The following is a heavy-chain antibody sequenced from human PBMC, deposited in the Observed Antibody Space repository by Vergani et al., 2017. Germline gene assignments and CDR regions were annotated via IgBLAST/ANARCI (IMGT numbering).Heavy chain of an antibody. CDR2: ISSSGSTI. CDR1: GFTFSDYY. Sequence: QVQLVESGGGLVKPGGSLRLSCAASGFTFSDYYMSWLRQAPGKGLEWVSYISSSGSTIYYADSEKGRFTISRDNDKNSLYLQMNSLRAEDTAVYYCAIEGYSSSSGVYYYYMDVWGKGTTVTVSS. J-gene: IGHJ6*03. V-gene: IGHV3-11*01. CDR3: AIEGYSSSSGVYYYYMDV. D-gene: IGHD6-6*01.